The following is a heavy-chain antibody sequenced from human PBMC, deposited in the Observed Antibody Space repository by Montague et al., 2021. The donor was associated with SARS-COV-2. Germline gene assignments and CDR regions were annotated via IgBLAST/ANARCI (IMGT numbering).Heavy chain of an antibody. Sequence: SETLSLTCAVYGGSFSGYYWNWIRQPPGKGLEWIGEIYHSGSTNYNPSLKSRVTISVDTSKNQFSLTLGSVTAADTAVYYRVVVPLGPRGRGFDYWGQGTLVTVSS. V-gene: IGHV4-34*01. CDR3: VVVPLGPRGRGFDY. CDR1: GGSFSGYY. D-gene: IGHD2-15*01. CDR2: IYHSGST. J-gene: IGHJ4*02.